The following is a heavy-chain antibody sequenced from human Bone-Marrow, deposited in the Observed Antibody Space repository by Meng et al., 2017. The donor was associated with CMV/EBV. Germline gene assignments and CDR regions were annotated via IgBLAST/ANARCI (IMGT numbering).Heavy chain of an antibody. D-gene: IGHD3-3*01. CDR1: GFTFSSHW. J-gene: IGHJ3*02. V-gene: IGHV3-7*01. Sequence: GESLKISCAASGFTFSSHWMTWVRQAPGKGLEWVANINQDGSQKNYVDSVKGRFTISRDNAKNSLFLQMNSLRAEDTAVYYCARSRSYYDFWSGSDAFDIWGQGTMVTVSS. CDR3: ARSRSYYDFWSGSDAFDI. CDR2: INQDGSQK.